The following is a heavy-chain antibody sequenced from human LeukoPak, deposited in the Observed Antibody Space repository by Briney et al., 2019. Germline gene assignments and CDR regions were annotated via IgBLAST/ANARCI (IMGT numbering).Heavy chain of an antibody. J-gene: IGHJ4*02. D-gene: IGHD3-10*01. Sequence: PSETLSLTCTVSSGSLGSYYWNWLRQPAGKGLEWIGHIYTSGSTNYNPSLKSRVTMSVDTSKNQFSLKLSSVTAADTAVYYCASKRITMVRGVPAKTSFDYWGQGTLVTVSS. CDR1: SGSLGSYY. CDR2: IYTSGST. V-gene: IGHV4-4*07. CDR3: ASKRITMVRGVPAKTSFDY.